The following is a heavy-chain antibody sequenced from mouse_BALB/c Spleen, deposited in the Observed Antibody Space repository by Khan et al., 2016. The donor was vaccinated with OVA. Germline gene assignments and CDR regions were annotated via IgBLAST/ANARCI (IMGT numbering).Heavy chain of an antibody. CDR2: IHYNGST. D-gene: IGHD2-1*01. V-gene: IGHV3-1*02. CDR1: GYSITSGYS. Sequence: EVQLQESGPDLVKPSQSLSLTCTVTGYSITSGYSWHWIRQFPGNKLEWVGYIHYNGSTNYNPSLKSRISITRDTSKNPFFLQLNSMTTEDAATDYCARSYGNYDALDYWGQGTSVTVSA. CDR3: ARSYGNYDALDY. J-gene: IGHJ4*01.